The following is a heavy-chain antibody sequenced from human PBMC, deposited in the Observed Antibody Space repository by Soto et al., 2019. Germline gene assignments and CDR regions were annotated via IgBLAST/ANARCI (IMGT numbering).Heavy chain of an antibody. CDR2: ISSDGTNK. J-gene: IGHJ4*02. V-gene: IGHV3-30-3*01. CDR3: ARNYYEDY. CDR1: GFTFSSYP. D-gene: IGHD3-22*01. Sequence: QVQLVESGGGVVQPGRSLRLSCAASGFTFSSYPMHWVRQAPGKGLEWLAGISSDGTNKNYADSLKGRFTISRDNSENTLFLQVNSLTSDDAAVYFCARNYYEDYWGQGTLVTVSS.